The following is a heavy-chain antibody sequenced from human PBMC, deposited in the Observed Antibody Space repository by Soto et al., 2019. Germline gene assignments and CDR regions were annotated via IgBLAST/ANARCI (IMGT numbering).Heavy chain of an antibody. CDR2: INAGNGNT. J-gene: IGHJ4*02. D-gene: IGHD6-19*01. CDR3: ASGAVAGPRQSKAIDY. Sequence: GSVKVSCKASGYTFTSYAMHWVRQAPGQRLEWMGWINAGNGNTKYSQKFQGRVTITRDTSASTAYMELSSLRSEDTAVYYCASGAVAGPRQSKAIDYWGQGTLVTVSS. V-gene: IGHV1-3*01. CDR1: GYTFTSYA.